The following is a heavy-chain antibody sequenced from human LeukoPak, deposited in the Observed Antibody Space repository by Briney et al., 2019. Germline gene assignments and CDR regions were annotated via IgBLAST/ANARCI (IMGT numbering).Heavy chain of an antibody. CDR1: GGSISSYY. CDR2: IYYSGST. Sequence: SETLSLTCTVSGGSISSYYWSWIRQPPGKGLEWIGYIYYSGSTNYNPSLKSRVTISVDTSKNQFSLKLSSVTAADTAVYYCARGGTMIPGRFDPWGQGTLVTVSS. V-gene: IGHV4-59*01. D-gene: IGHD3-22*01. CDR3: ARGGTMIPGRFDP. J-gene: IGHJ5*02.